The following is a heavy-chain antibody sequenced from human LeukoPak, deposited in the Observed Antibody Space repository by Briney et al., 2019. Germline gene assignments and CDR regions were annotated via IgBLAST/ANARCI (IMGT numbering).Heavy chain of an antibody. J-gene: IGHJ4*02. V-gene: IGHV1-2*02. D-gene: IGHD5-18*01. CDR2: IDPKRGST. CDR1: GYTFTDYH. CDR3: ARDETASPLNSFDY. Sequence: ASVKVSCKASGYTFTDYHIHWVRQAPGQGLEWMGWIDPKRGSTKYLQNFQGRVALTRDTSITTVYMELSSLTADDTAVYYCARDETASPLNSFDYWGQGTLVTVSS.